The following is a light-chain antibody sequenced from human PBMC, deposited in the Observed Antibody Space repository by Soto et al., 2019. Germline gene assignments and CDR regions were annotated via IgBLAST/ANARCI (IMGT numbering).Light chain of an antibody. V-gene: IGKV4-1*01. CDR2: WAS. J-gene: IGKJ1*01. CDR3: QQYYCTPWT. Sequence: DIVMTQSPDSLAVSLGERATINCKSSQSVLYSSNNKNYLAWYQQKPGQPPNLLIYWASTRESGVPDRFSGSGSGTDFTLTISSLQAEDVAVYYCQQYYCTPWTFGQRTKVEIK. CDR1: QSVLYSSNNKNY.